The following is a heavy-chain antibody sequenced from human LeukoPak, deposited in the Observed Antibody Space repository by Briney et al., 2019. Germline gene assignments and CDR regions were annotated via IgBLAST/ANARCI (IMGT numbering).Heavy chain of an antibody. CDR2: INPNNGGT. Sequence: VASVKVSCKASGYTFTGYYMHWVRQAPGQGLEWMGWINPNNGGTNFAQKFQGRATMTRDTSISTAYMELSRLRSDDTAVYYCARDLGYDSSGYHYWGQGTLVTVSS. CDR3: ARDLGYDSSGYHY. D-gene: IGHD3-22*01. CDR1: GYTFTGYY. J-gene: IGHJ4*02. V-gene: IGHV1-2*02.